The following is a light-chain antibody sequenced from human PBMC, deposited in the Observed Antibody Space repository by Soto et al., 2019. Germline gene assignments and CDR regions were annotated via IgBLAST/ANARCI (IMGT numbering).Light chain of an antibody. Sequence: QSALTQPASVSGSPGQSITISCTGTSGDIGSYNRVSGYQKHPGKAPKLIIYEVTDRPSGVSNRFSGSKSGNTASLTISGLQAEDEAEYYCSSYTTSNTPLYVFGTGTKVTVL. V-gene: IGLV2-14*01. CDR1: SGDIGSYNR. CDR2: EVT. J-gene: IGLJ1*01. CDR3: SSYTTSNTPLYV.